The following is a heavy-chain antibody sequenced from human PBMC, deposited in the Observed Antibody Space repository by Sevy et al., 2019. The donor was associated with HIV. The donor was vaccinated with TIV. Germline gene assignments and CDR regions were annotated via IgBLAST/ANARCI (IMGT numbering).Heavy chain of an antibody. D-gene: IGHD2-15*01. CDR2: ISGSGASA. J-gene: IGHJ6*03. V-gene: IGHV3-23*01. Sequence: GGSLRLSCAASGFTFSSYAMNWVRQAPGKGLEGVSVISGSGASAYFADSVRGRLTISRDNSKNTLHLQMNSLRAEDTAVYYCARSGRAYYYIDVWGKGTAVTVSS. CDR1: GFTFSSYA. CDR3: ARSGRAYYYIDV.